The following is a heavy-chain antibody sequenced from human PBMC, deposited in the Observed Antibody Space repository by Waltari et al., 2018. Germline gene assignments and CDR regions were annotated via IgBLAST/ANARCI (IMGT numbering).Heavy chain of an antibody. CDR2: VHGSGRT. D-gene: IGHD2-15*01. V-gene: IGHV4-4*02. Sequence: QLQLQESGPGLVKPSGTLSLSCAVSGDSVSSTYWWSWVRQSPQKGLEWIGQVHGSGRTNYTPSFASRLTMSLDTSNNQFSLKVTSATAADTAVYYCARDRGRGLYLDTWGPGTLVTVSP. CDR3: ARDRGRGLYLDT. CDR1: GDSVSSTYW. J-gene: IGHJ5*02.